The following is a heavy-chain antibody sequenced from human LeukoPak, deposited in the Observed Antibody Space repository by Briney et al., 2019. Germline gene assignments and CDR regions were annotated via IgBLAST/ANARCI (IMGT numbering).Heavy chain of an antibody. J-gene: IGHJ1*01. CDR2: INPSGGST. CDR3: ARPTNDYGGRLEYFQH. D-gene: IGHD4-23*01. Sequence: GASVKVSCKASGYTFTSYYMHWARQAPGQGLEWMGIINPSGGSTSYAQKFQGRVTMTRDTSTSTVYMELSSLRSEDTAVYYCARPTNDYGGRLEYFQHWGQGTLVTVSS. CDR1: GYTFTSYY. V-gene: IGHV1-46*01.